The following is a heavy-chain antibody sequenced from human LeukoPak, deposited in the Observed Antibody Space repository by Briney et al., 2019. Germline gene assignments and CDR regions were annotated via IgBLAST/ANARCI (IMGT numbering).Heavy chain of an antibody. J-gene: IGHJ4*02. V-gene: IGHV5-51*01. CDR1: GYSFTSYW. CDR3: VRQPYKTAPVSLFDY. CDR2: IYPGDSDT. D-gene: IGHD1-14*01. Sequence: GESLKISCKGSGYSFTSYWIGWVRQMPGKGVELMGIIYPGDSDTRYSPSFQGQVTISADKSISTAYLQWSSLKASDTAMYYCVRQPYKTAPVSLFDYGGQGTLVTVSS.